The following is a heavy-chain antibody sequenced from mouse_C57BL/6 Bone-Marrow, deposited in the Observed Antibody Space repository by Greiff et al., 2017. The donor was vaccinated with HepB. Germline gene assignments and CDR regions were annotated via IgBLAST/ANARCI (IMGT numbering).Heavy chain of an antibody. CDR1: GYTFTSYW. D-gene: IGHD1-1*01. CDR3: AKLRGFYYAMDY. CDR2: IHPSDSDT. J-gene: IGHJ4*01. V-gene: IGHV1-74*01. Sequence: QVQLQQPGAELVKPGASVKVSCKASGYTFTSYWMHWVKQRPGQGLEWIGRIHPSDSDTNYNQKFKGKATLTVDKSSSTAYMQLSSLTSEDSAVCYCAKLRGFYYAMDYWGQGTSVTVSS.